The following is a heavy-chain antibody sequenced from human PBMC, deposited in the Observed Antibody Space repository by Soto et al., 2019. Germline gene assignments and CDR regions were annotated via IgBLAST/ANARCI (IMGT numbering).Heavy chain of an antibody. CDR2: IYYSGST. V-gene: IGHV4-39*01. Sequence: PSETLSLTCTVSGGSISSSSYYWGWIRQPPGQGLEWIGTIYYSGSTYYNPSLKSRVTISVDTSKNQFSLKLNSVTAADTAVYHWAIHSVSRSNKKALIHYWGQGTLVPVSS. CDR3: AIHSVSRSNKKALIHY. J-gene: IGHJ4*01. CDR1: GGSISSSSYY.